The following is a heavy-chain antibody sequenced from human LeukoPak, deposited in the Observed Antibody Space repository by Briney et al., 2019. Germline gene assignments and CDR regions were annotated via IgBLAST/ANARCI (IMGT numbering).Heavy chain of an antibody. V-gene: IGHV1-18*01. CDR3: ARHEGYSSGWSTRGPLDY. D-gene: IGHD6-19*01. J-gene: IGHJ4*02. Sequence: ASVKVSCKASGYTFTSYGISWVRQAPGQGLEWMGWISAYNGNTNYAQKLQGRVTMTTDTSTSTAYMELRSLRSDDTAVYYCARHEGYSSGWSTRGPLDYWGQGTLVTVSS. CDR1: GYTFTSYG. CDR2: ISAYNGNT.